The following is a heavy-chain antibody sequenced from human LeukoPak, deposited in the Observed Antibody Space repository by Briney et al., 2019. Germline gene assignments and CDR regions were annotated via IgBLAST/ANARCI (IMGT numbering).Heavy chain of an antibody. V-gene: IGHV1-2*02. CDR1: GYTFTGYY. D-gene: IGHD6-19*01. CDR2: INPNSGGT. J-gene: IGHJ4*02. CDR3: ARGAVAGTSFDY. Sequence: ASVKLSCKASGYTFTGYYMHWVRQAPAQGLEWMGWINPNSGGTNYAQKFQGRVTMTRDTSISTAYMELSRLRSDDTAVYYCARGAVAGTSFDYWGQGTLVTVSS.